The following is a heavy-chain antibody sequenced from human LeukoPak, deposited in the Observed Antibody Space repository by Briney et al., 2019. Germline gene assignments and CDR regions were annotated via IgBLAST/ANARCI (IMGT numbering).Heavy chain of an antibody. V-gene: IGHV1-2*04. D-gene: IGHD3-9*01. Sequence: ASVKVSCKASGYTFTSYGISWVRQAPGQGLEWMGWINPNSGGTNYARKFQGWVTMTRDTSISTAYMELSRLRSDDTAVYYCARGLIRYFDWLLFDYWGQGTLVTVSS. CDR3: ARGLIRYFDWLLFDY. CDR2: INPNSGGT. CDR1: GYTFTSYG. J-gene: IGHJ4*02.